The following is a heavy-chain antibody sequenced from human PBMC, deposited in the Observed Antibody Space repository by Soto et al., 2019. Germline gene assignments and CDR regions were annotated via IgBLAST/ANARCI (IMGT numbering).Heavy chain of an antibody. V-gene: IGHV1-69*13. Sequence: ASVKVSCKASGGTFSSYAISWVRQAPGQGLEWMGGIIPIFGTANYAQKFQGRVTITADESTSTAYMELSSLRSEDTAVYYCARAPANAVTGYYYYGMDVWGQGTTVTVSS. J-gene: IGHJ6*02. CDR1: GGTFSSYA. D-gene: IGHD4-4*01. CDR2: IIPIFGTA. CDR3: ARAPANAVTGYYYYGMDV.